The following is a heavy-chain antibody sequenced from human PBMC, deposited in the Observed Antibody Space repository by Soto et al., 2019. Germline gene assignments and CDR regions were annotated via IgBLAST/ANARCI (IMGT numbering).Heavy chain of an antibody. D-gene: IGHD1-26*01. J-gene: IGHJ4*02. Sequence: EVQLLESGGGLVQPGGSLRLSCAASGFTFSSYAMSWVRQAPGKGLEWVSAISGSGGSTYYADSVKGRFTISRDNSKKTLYLQMNRLRAEDTAVYYCATDTRSYRNLYFDYWGQGTLVTVSS. CDR3: ATDTRSYRNLYFDY. CDR2: ISGSGGST. V-gene: IGHV3-23*01. CDR1: GFTFSSYA.